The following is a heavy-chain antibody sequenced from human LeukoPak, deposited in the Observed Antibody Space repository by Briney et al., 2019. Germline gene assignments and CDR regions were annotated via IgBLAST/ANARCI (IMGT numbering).Heavy chain of an antibody. Sequence: GGSLSLSCAPSGFTLSIYAMSWVRRAPGEGLECVSAISGSGGSTLYADSVKGRFTISRDNSKNTLYLQMDSLRAEDTAVYYCWKTAGEGHYDTSDYWGQGTLVTVSS. D-gene: IGHD3-22*01. CDR1: GFTLSIYA. V-gene: IGHV3-23*01. J-gene: IGHJ4*02. CDR2: ISGSGGST. CDR3: WKTAGEGHYDTSDY.